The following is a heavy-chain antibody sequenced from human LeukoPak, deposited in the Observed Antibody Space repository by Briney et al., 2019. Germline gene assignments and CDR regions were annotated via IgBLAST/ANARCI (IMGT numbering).Heavy chain of an antibody. CDR2: IKEDGSEK. CDR1: GFTFSNYW. CDR3: ARELTPYYYMDV. D-gene: IGHD2-15*01. Sequence: GGSLRLSCAASGFTFSNYWMTWVRLAPGKGLEWVANIKEDGSEKYYVDSVKGRFTISRDNAKNSLYLQMNSLRAEDTAVYYCARELTPYYYMDVWGKGTTVTIS. V-gene: IGHV3-7*03. J-gene: IGHJ6*03.